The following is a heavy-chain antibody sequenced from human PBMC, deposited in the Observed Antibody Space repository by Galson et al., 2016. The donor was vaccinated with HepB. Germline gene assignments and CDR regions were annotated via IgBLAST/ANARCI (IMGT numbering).Heavy chain of an antibody. CDR3: AKVATPNRNYENWFDS. J-gene: IGHJ5*01. D-gene: IGHD4-11*01. V-gene: IGHV3-33*06. CDR2: IWYDGTSK. CDR1: GFTFSNFA. Sequence: SLRLSCAASGFTFSNFAVHWVRQAPGKGLEWVAVIWYDGTSKYYVDSVKGRFTISRDNSKNTLNLQMNSLRAEDTAVYYCAKVATPNRNYENWFDSWGQGTLVTVSS.